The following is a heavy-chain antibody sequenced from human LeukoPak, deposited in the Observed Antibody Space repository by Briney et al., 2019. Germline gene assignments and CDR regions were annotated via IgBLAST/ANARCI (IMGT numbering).Heavy chain of an antibody. CDR2: IWYDGSNK. Sequence: GGSLRLSCAASGFTFSSYGMHWVRQAPGKGLEWVAVIWYDGSNKYYADSVKGRFTISRDNSKNTLYLQMNSLRAEDTAVYYCARDSFHKYCSSTSCPRHFDYWGQGTLVTVSS. CDR3: ARDSFHKYCSSTSCPRHFDY. V-gene: IGHV3-33*08. D-gene: IGHD2-2*01. J-gene: IGHJ4*02. CDR1: GFTFSSYG.